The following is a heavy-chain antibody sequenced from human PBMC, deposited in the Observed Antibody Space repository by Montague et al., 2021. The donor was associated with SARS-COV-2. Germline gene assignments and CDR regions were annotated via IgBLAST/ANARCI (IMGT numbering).Heavy chain of an antibody. J-gene: IGHJ2*01. CDR1: GGSISSYY. CDR2: LHYCAST. CDR3: ARGFDL. Sequence: SETLSLTCTVSGGSISSYYWCWIRQPPGNGLEWIGYLHYCASTNYNPSLKSRVTISVDTSKNQSSLKLSSVTGADTAGYCCARGFDLWGRGTLVTVSS. V-gene: IGHV4-59*01.